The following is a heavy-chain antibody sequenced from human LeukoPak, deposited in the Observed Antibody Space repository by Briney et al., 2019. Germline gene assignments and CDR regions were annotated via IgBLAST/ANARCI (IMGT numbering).Heavy chain of an antibody. CDR2: IIPIFGTA. CDR1: GGTFSSYA. Sequence: ASVKVSCKASGGTFSSYAISWVRQAPGQGLEWMGGIIPIFGTANYAQKFQGRVTITADESTSTAYMELRSLRSDDTAVYYCAREGDDFWSGYYIDYWGQGTLVTVSS. V-gene: IGHV1-69*13. D-gene: IGHD3-3*01. CDR3: AREGDDFWSGYYIDY. J-gene: IGHJ4*02.